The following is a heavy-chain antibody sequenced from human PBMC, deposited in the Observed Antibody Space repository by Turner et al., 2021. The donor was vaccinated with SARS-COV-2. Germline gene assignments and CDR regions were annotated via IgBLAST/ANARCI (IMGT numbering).Heavy chain of an antibody. CDR2: IWFDGSNK. J-gene: IGHJ4*02. CDR3: ARDRAFGDSSGRDY. D-gene: IGHD3-22*01. Sequence: QVQLVESGRGVVQPGRSLRLPCAAAGFTFSSYGLHWVRQAPGKGLEWVAVIWFDGSNKYYADSVKGRFTISRDNSKNTLYLQMNSLRAEDTAVYYCARDRAFGDSSGRDYWGQGTLVTVSS. CDR1: GFTFSSYG. V-gene: IGHV3-33*01.